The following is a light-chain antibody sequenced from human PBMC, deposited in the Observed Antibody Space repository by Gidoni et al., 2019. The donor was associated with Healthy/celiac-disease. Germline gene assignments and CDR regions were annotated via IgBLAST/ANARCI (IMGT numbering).Light chain of an antibody. Sequence: QSVLTQPPSASGTPGPRVNISCSGSSSNIGSNYVYWYQQLPGTAPKLLIYRNNQRPSGVPDRFSGSKSGTSASLAISVLRSEDEADYYCAAWDDSLSGYVFGTGTKVTVL. V-gene: IGLV1-47*01. CDR3: AAWDDSLSGYV. CDR1: SSNIGSNY. CDR2: RNN. J-gene: IGLJ1*01.